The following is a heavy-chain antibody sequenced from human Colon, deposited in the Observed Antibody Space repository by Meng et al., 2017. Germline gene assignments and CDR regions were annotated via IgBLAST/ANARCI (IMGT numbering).Heavy chain of an antibody. CDR2: IFHAGNT. D-gene: IGHD3-22*01. CDR1: GGSINNDNW. V-gene: IGHV4-4*02. J-gene: IGHJ4*02. Sequence: APLQGAGPGLVKPSWTLSLTCPVSGGSINNDNWWIWVRQPPGKGLEWIGEIFHAGNTNYNPSLKSRVTMSLDKSKNQFSLTLTSVTAADTAVYYCARDFHSTMTVFDSWGQGTLVTVSS. CDR3: ARDFHSTMTVFDS.